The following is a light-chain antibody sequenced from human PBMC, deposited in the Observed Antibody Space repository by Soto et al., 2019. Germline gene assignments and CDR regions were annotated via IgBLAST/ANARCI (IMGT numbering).Light chain of an antibody. V-gene: IGLV2-14*01. CDR1: SSDVGGYNY. J-gene: IGLJ1*01. CDR2: EVS. CDR3: TSFTSSTTYV. Sequence: QFVLTQPASVSGSPGQSITISCTGTSSDVGGYNYVCWYQHHPGKAPKLIISEVSNRPSGVSDRFSGSKSGNTASLTISGLQPEDEADYYCTSFTSSTTYVFGTGTKVTVL.